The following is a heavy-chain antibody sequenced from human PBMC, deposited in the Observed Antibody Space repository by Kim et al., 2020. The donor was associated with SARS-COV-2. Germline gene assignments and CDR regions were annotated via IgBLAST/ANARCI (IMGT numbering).Heavy chain of an antibody. CDR2: ISAYNGNT. CDR3: ARDLEDIVVVPAARGAFDI. Sequence: ASVKVSCKASGYTFTSYGISWVRQAPGQGLEWMGWISAYNGNTNYAQKLQGRVTMTTDTSTSTAYMELRSLRSDDTAVYYCARDLEDIVVVPAARGAFDIWGQGTMVTVSS. CDR1: GYTFTSYG. V-gene: IGHV1-18*01. J-gene: IGHJ3*02. D-gene: IGHD2-2*01.